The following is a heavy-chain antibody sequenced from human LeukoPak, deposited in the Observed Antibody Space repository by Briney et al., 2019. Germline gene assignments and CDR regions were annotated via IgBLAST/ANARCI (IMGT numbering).Heavy chain of an antibody. CDR2: ISGSGGST. CDR3: AKDAICSSTSCYVDY. J-gene: IGHJ4*02. D-gene: IGHD2-2*01. V-gene: IGHV3-23*01. CDR1: GFTFSSYA. Sequence: GGSLRLSCAASGFTFSSYAMSWVRQAPGKGLKWVSAISGSGGSTYYADSVKGRFTISRDNSKNTLYLQMNSLRAEDTAVYYCAKDAICSSTSCYVDYWGQGTLVTVSS.